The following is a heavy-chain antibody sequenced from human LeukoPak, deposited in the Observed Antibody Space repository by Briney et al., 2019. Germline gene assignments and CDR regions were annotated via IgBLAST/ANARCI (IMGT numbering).Heavy chain of an antibody. D-gene: IGHD3-9*01. Sequence: SETMSLTCTVSAGSISSSSYYWGWILQPPGKGLEWIGSIHYSGSTYYNPSLKSRSTISVDTSKNKFSLKLSSVTAPATTVFYCSRVYDFLAGYPSFSFDPWGQGTLVTVSS. CDR1: AGSISSSSYY. V-gene: IGHV4-39*07. CDR2: IHYSGST. J-gene: IGHJ5*01. CDR3: SRVYDFLAGYPSFSFDP.